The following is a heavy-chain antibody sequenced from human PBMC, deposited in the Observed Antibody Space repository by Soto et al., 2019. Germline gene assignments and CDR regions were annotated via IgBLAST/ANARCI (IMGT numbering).Heavy chain of an antibody. Sequence: EVQLLESGGGLVQPGGSLRLSCAASGFTFSSYAMSWVRQAPGKGLEWVSAISGSGGSTYYADSVKGRFTISRNNSKNTLYLQKNSLRAEDTAVYYCAKGEGYSYGYDYYYYYMDVWGKGTTVTVSS. CDR3: AKGEGYSYGYDYYYYYMDV. CDR2: ISGSGGST. V-gene: IGHV3-23*01. D-gene: IGHD5-18*01. J-gene: IGHJ6*03. CDR1: GFTFSSYA.